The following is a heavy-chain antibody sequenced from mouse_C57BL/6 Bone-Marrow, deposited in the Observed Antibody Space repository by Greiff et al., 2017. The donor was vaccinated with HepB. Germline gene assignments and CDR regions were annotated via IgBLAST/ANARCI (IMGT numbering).Heavy chain of an antibody. D-gene: IGHD2-1*01. CDR2: IDPSDSYT. Sequence: QVHVKQPGAELVKPGASVKLSCKASGYTFTSYWMQWVKQRPGQGLEWIGEIDPSDSYTNYNQKFKGKATLTVDTSSSTAYMQLSSLTSEDSAVHYCARHPIYYGNYEGFYWGQGTTLTVSS. J-gene: IGHJ2*01. V-gene: IGHV1-50*01. CDR3: ARHPIYYGNYEGFY. CDR1: GYTFTSYW.